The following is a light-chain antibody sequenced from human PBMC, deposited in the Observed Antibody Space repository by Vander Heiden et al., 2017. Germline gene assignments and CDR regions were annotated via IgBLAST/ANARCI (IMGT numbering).Light chain of an antibody. CDR1: QSVSSY. Sequence: IVLTQSPATLSLSPGERATLSCRASQSVSSYLAWYQQKPGQAPRLLIYDASNRATGIPARFSGSGSGTDFTLTISSLEPEDFAVYYCQQRSNWLSTFGQGTKVEIK. V-gene: IGKV3-11*01. J-gene: IGKJ1*01. CDR3: QQRSNWLST. CDR2: DAS.